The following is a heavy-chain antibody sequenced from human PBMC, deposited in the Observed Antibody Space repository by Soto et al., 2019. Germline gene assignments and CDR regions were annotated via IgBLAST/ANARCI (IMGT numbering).Heavy chain of an antibody. CDR3: ATGANFYYGTSGY. J-gene: IGHJ4*02. D-gene: IGHD3-10*01. Sequence: QVQLVESGGGVVQSGGSLRLSCAAPGFTFSIYALHWVRQAPGKGLEWVAVMSPNGNNQYYADSVQGRFNLSRDTAKSTLCVQMTRLRPGDTAGYYCATGANFYYGTSGYWGQGTLVTVSS. CDR1: GFTFSIYA. CDR2: MSPNGNNQ. V-gene: IGHV3-30-3*01.